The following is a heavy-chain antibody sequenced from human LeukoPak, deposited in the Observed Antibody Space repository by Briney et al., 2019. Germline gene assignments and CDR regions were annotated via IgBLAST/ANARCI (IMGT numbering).Heavy chain of an antibody. CDR3: ARIEVGDYGDYNYFDY. V-gene: IGHV4-39*07. D-gene: IGHD4-17*01. CDR2: IYYSGST. CDR1: GGSISSSSYY. Sequence: SETLSLTCTVSGGSISSSSYYWGWIRQPPGKGLEWIGSIYYSGSTYYNPSLKSRVTISVDTSKNQFSLKLSSVTAADTAVYYCARIEVGDYGDYNYFDYWGQGTLVTVSS. J-gene: IGHJ4*02.